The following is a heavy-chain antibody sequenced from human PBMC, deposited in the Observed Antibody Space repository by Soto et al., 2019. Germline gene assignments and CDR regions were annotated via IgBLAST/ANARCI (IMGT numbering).Heavy chain of an antibody. D-gene: IGHD1-26*01. CDR3: AGGGGSYYG. CDR2: ISYDGSNK. V-gene: IGHV3-30-3*01. Sequence: QVQLVESGGGVVQPGRSLRLSCAASGFTFSSYAMHGVRQAPGKGLEWVAVISYDGSNKYYADSVKGRFTISRDNSKNTLYLQMNSLRAEDTAVYYCAGGGGSYYGWGQGTLVTVSS. CDR1: GFTFSSYA. J-gene: IGHJ4*02.